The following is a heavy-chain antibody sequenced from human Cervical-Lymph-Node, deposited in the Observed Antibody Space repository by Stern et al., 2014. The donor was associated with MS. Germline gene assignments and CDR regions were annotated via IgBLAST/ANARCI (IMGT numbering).Heavy chain of an antibody. CDR3: ARQPNGNINWFDP. CDR2: IFPDDSDT. D-gene: IGHD5-24*01. J-gene: IGHJ5*02. CDR1: GYIFTNNW. V-gene: IGHV5-51*01. Sequence: VQLVQSGAEMKQAGESLKISCRTSGYIFTNNWIGWVPQVPGKGLEWMGPIFPDDSDTKYSPSFQGQVPMSADKSTNTAYLQWSSLKAPDTAIYYCARQPNGNINWFDPWGQGTLVTV.